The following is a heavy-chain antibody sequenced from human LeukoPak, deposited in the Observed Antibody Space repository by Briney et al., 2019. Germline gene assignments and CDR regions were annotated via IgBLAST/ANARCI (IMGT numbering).Heavy chain of an antibody. CDR3: ARGGSSGYDPFDY. J-gene: IGHJ4*02. D-gene: IGHD5-12*01. CDR1: GGSINNYY. V-gene: IGHV4-59*01. Sequence: SETLSLTCTVSGGSINNYYWSWIRQPPGEGLEWIGYIFYSGSTNYNPSLRSRVSISVDTSENQFSLNLYSVTAADTAVYYCARGGSSGYDPFDYWGQGTLVTVSS. CDR2: IFYSGST.